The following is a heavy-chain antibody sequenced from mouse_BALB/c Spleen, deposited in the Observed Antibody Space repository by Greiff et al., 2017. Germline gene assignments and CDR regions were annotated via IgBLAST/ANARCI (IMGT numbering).Heavy chain of an antibody. CDR2: ISSGSSTI. J-gene: IGHJ4*01. V-gene: IGHV5-17*02. D-gene: IGHD2-1*01. Sequence: EVQLVESGGGLVQPGGSRKLSCAASGFTFSSFGMHWVRQAPEKGLEWVAYISSGSSTIYYADTVKGRFTISRDNPKNTLFLQMTSLRSEDTAMYYCARKGGNYYYYAMDYWGQGTSVTVSS. CDR3: ARKGGNYYYYAMDY. CDR1: GFTFSSFG.